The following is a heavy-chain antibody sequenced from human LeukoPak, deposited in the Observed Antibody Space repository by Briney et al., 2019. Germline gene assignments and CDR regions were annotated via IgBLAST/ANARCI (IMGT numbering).Heavy chain of an antibody. D-gene: IGHD1-1*01. V-gene: IGHV3-30*02. J-gene: IGHJ2*01. CDR3: ARGTTGTTVSYFDL. Sequence: GGSLRLSCAASGFTFSTYGMHWVRQAPGKGLEWVAFIRYDGSNKYYADSVKGRFTTSRDNSKNTLYLQMNSLRAEDTAVYYCARGTTGTTVSYFDLWGRGTLVTVSS. CDR2: IRYDGSNK. CDR1: GFTFSTYG.